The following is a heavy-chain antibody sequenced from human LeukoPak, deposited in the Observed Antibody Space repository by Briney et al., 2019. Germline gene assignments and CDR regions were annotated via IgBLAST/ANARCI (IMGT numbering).Heavy chain of an antibody. D-gene: IGHD3-10*01. CDR1: GGTFSSYA. Sequence: SVKVSCKASGGTFSSYAISWVRQAPGQGLEWMGGIIPIFGTANYAQKFQGRVTITADESTSTAYMELSSLRSEDTAVYYCAREGIVEYGSASFDYWGQGTLVTVSS. J-gene: IGHJ4*02. CDR2: IIPIFGTA. V-gene: IGHV1-69*01. CDR3: AREGIVEYGSASFDY.